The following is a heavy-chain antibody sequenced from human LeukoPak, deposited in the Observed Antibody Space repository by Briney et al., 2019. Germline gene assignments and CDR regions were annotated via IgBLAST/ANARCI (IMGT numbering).Heavy chain of an antibody. Sequence: PGGPCRLSCAASGFTFSNAWMSGVRKAPGKGLEWVGRIKSKTDGGTTDYAAPVKGRFTISRDDSKNTLYLQMNSLKTEDTAVYYCTTTYDYGDYDYYYYGMDVWGKGTTVTVSS. CDR2: IKSKTDGGTT. CDR1: GFTFSNAW. CDR3: TTTYDYGDYDYYYYGMDV. V-gene: IGHV3-15*01. J-gene: IGHJ6*04. D-gene: IGHD4-17*01.